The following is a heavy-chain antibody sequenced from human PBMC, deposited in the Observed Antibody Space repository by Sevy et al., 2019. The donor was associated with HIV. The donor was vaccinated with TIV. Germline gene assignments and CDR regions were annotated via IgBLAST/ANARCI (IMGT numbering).Heavy chain of an antibody. J-gene: IGHJ4*02. D-gene: IGHD2-15*01. CDR2: INPNSGDT. Sequence: ASVKVSCKASGYTFTGYYIHWVRQAPGQGLEWLGWINPNSGDTNYAQKFQGWVTMTTDTSISPAYMELSRLKSDDTAVYFGGRGSWVATIGFEVGFVNYWGQGTLVTVSS. V-gene: IGHV1-2*04. CDR1: GYTFTGYY. CDR3: GRGSWVATIGFEVGFVNY.